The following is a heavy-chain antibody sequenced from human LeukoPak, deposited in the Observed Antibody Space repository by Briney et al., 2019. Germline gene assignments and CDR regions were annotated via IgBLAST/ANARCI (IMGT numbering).Heavy chain of an antibody. CDR3: VQWLEYYFDY. D-gene: IGHD6-19*01. CDR1: GFTFSSCG. V-gene: IGHV3-30*02. J-gene: IGHJ4*02. Sequence: GGSLRLSCAASGFTFSSCGMHWVRQAPGKGLEWVAFIRYDGCKKYYADSVKGRFTISRDNSKNTLYLQMNSLRAEDTAVYYCVQWLEYYFDYWGQGTLVTVSS. CDR2: IRYDGCKK.